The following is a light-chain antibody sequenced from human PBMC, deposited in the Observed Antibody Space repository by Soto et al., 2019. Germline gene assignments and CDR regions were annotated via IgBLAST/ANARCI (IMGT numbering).Light chain of an antibody. J-gene: IGKJ5*01. CDR2: DAS. CDR3: QQYNSYSIT. V-gene: IGKV1-5*01. Sequence: DIQMTQSPSALSASVGDRVTITCRASQNISTCLAWFQQKPGKAPNLLIYDASSLQSGVPSRFSGSGSGTQFTLTISSLQPDDFATYFCQQYNSYSITFGQGTRLEIK. CDR1: QNISTC.